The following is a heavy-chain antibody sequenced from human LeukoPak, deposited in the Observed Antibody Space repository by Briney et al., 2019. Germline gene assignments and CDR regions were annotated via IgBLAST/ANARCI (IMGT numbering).Heavy chain of an antibody. CDR1: GFTFSSYS. D-gene: IGHD5-18*01. J-gene: IGHJ6*02. CDR2: ISSSSSYI. Sequence: GGSLRLSCAASGFTFSSYSMNWVRQAPGKGLEWVSSISSSSSYIYYADSVKGRFTISRDNAKNSLYLQMNSLRAEDTAVYYCARDLRAMVILGDYYYHGMDVWGQGTTVTVSS. V-gene: IGHV3-21*01. CDR3: ARDLRAMVILGDYYYHGMDV.